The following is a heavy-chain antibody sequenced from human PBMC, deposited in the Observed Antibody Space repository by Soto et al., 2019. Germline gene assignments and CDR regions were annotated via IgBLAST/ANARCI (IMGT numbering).Heavy chain of an antibody. Sequence: GRSLRLSCAASGFTFSSYAMSWVRQAPGKGLEWVSAISGSGGSTYYADSVKGRFTISRDNSKNTLYLQMNSLRAEDTAVYYCAKDQVRWELPHHAFDIRGQGTMVTVSS. CDR1: GFTFSSYA. CDR2: ISGSGGST. V-gene: IGHV3-23*01. D-gene: IGHD1-26*01. J-gene: IGHJ3*02. CDR3: AKDQVRWELPHHAFDI.